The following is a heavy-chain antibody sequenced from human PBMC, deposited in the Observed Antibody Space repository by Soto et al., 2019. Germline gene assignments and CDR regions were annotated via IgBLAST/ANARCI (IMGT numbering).Heavy chain of an antibody. Sequence: ASVKVSCKASGGTFSSYTFNWVRQAPGQGLEWMGGIIPIFGSANYAQKFQGRVTITADTSTSTAYMELSSLRSEDTAVYYCATRDPGHYWGQGTLVTVSS. CDR3: ATRDPGHY. V-gene: IGHV1-69*06. J-gene: IGHJ4*02. CDR2: IIPIFGSA. CDR1: GGTFSSYT.